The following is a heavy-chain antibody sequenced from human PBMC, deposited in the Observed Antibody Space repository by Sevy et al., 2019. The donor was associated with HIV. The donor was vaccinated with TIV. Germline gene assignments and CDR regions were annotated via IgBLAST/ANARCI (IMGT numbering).Heavy chain of an antibody. D-gene: IGHD3-16*01. Sequence: GGSLRLSCAASGFTFTTYWMTWVRQAPGKGLEWVANIKQDGSEKYYVDSVKGRFTISRDNAKNSVYLQMNSLRVEDTAVYCCERGLYNALDWGQGTLVTVSS. CDR2: IKQDGSEK. CDR3: ERGLYNALD. J-gene: IGHJ4*02. CDR1: GFTFTTYW. V-gene: IGHV3-7*01.